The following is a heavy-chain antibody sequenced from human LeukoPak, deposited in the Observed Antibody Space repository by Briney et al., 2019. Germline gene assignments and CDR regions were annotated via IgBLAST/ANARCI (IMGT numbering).Heavy chain of an antibody. V-gene: IGHV3-23*01. Sequence: SGGSLRLSCAASGFTFTNYAMSWVRQAPGKGLEWVSAISGSGTRTYYADSVKGRFTISRDNSKNTLYLQMNSLRAEDRAVYYCAKEQTSSGFFDCWGQGTLVTVSS. D-gene: IGHD2-2*01. CDR1: GFTFTNYA. CDR3: AKEQTSSGFFDC. J-gene: IGHJ4*02. CDR2: ISGSGTRT.